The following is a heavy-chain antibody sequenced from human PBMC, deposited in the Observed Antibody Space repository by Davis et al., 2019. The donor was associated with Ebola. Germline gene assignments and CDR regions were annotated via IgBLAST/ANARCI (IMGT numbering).Heavy chain of an antibody. Sequence: SVPVPRKASGYTCTSYDINWVRQATGQGLEWMGWMNPNSGNTGYAQKFQGRVTMTRNTSISTAYMELSSLRSEDTAVYYCARSPPIIPTIFGVVSRPADYYGMDVWGQGTTVTVSS. D-gene: IGHD3-3*01. J-gene: IGHJ6*02. CDR2: MNPNSGNT. CDR3: ARSPPIIPTIFGVVSRPADYYGMDV. V-gene: IGHV1-8*01. CDR1: GYTCTSYD.